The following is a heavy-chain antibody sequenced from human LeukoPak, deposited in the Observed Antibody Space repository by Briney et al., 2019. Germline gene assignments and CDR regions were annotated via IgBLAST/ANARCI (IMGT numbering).Heavy chain of an antibody. CDR3: ASQYYYDSSGYWGLMAFDI. CDR2: IYYSGST. Sequence: SETLSLTCTVSGGSISSYYWSWIRQPPGKGLEWIGSIYYSGSTYYNPSLKSRVTISVDTSKNQFSLKLSSVTAADTAVYYCASQYYYDSSGYWGLMAFDIWGQGTMVTVSS. J-gene: IGHJ3*02. D-gene: IGHD3-22*01. CDR1: GGSISSYY. V-gene: IGHV4-59*05.